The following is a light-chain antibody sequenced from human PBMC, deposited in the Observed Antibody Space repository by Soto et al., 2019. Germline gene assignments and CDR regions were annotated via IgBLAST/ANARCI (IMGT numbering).Light chain of an antibody. V-gene: IGLV1-44*01. J-gene: IGLJ3*02. CDR2: SNN. Sequence: QSVLTQPPSASGTPGQRVTISFSGSSSNIGSNTVNSYQQLPGTAPKLHIYSNNQRPSGVPDRFSGSKSGTSASLAIRGLQSEDEADYYCAAREDSLNGPWVFGGGTKVTVL. CDR3: AAREDSLNGPWV. CDR1: SSNIGSNT.